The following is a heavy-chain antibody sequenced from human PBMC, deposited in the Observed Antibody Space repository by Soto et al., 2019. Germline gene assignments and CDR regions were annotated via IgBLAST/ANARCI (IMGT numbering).Heavy chain of an antibody. V-gene: IGHV3-23*01. Sequence: GGSLRLSCAASGFKFSNYAMSWVRQAPGKGLEWVSLISATGGGTYYADSVKGRFTISRDNSHNTLYLQVHSLTAEDTAVYYWAKDRRAGENAAFYFGFWGQGAQVTVSS. J-gene: IGHJ4*02. CDR3: AKDRRAGENAAFYFGF. CDR1: GFKFSNYA. D-gene: IGHD2-21*01. CDR2: ISATGGGT.